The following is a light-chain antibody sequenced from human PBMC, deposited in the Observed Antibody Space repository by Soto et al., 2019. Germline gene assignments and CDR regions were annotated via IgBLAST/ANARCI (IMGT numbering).Light chain of an antibody. CDR2: DNN. CDR1: SSNIDNNY. Sequence: QSALTHPPSVSAAPGQKVTISCSGSSSNIDNNYVAWYQQVPGTAPKLLIYDNNKRPSGVADRFSGSKSGTSASLAITGLQAEDEADYYCQSYDSGLSDYLFGSGTKV. V-gene: IGLV1-51*01. J-gene: IGLJ1*01. CDR3: QSYDSGLSDYL.